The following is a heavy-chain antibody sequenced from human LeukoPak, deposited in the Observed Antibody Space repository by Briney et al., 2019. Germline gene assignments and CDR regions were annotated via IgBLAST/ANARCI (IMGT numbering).Heavy chain of an antibody. V-gene: IGHV4-34*01. J-gene: IGHJ6*02. CDR1: GGSFSGYY. CDR2: INHSGST. CDR3: ARDITPIYYYGMDV. Sequence: PSETLSLTCVVYGGSFSGYYWSWIRQPPGKGLEWIGEINHSGSTNYNPSLKSRVTISVDTSKNQCSLKLSSVAAADTAVYYCARDITPIYYYGMDVWGQGTTVTVSS.